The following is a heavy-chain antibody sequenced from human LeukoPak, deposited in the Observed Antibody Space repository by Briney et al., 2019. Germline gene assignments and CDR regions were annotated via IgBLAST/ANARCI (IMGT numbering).Heavy chain of an antibody. V-gene: IGHV4-34*01. CDR3: AREDVRANDY. Sequence: SETLSLICAVYGGSFSGYYCSWIRPPPGKGLEWIGEINHSGSTNYNPSLKSRVTISVDTSKNQFSLKLSSVTAADTAVYYCAREDVRANDYWGQGTLVTVSS. CDR1: GGSFSGYY. CDR2: INHSGST. J-gene: IGHJ4*02. D-gene: IGHD1-26*01.